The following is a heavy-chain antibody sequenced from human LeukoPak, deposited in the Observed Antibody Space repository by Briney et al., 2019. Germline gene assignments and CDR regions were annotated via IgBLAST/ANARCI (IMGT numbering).Heavy chain of an antibody. J-gene: IGHJ4*02. CDR1: GGTFSSYA. CDR2: IIPIFGTA. D-gene: IGHD7-27*01. V-gene: IGHV1-69*05. CDR3: ARLLAWGSWYFDY. Sequence: SVKVSCKASGGTFSSYAISWVRQAPGQGLEWMGGIIPIFGTANYAQKFQGRVTMTRDTPINTAYMGLSRLRSDDTAMYYCARLLAWGSWYFDYWGQGTLVTVSS.